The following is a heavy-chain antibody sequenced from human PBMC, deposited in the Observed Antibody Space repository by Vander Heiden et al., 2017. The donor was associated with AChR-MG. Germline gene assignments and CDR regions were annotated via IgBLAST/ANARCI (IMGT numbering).Heavy chain of an antibody. CDR2: LSGSASET. D-gene: IGHD1-1*01. J-gene: IGHJ4*02. CDR1: GSTFSSYA. V-gene: IGHV3-23*01. Sequence: EVQLLESGGGLVQPGESLRLSCAASGSTFSSYAMSWVRQAPGKGLEWVSTLSGSASETYYADSVKGRFTISRDNSKNTLYLQMNNLRAEDTAVYYCAIRAWNTIRERGGFDYWGQGTLVTVSS. CDR3: AIRAWNTIRERGGFDY.